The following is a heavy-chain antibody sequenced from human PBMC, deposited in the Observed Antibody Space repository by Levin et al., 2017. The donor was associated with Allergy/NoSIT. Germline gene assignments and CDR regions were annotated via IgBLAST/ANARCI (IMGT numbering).Heavy chain of an antibody. CDR3: ARDQRGASCYDC. V-gene: IGHV4-59*01. CDR2: IYYTGST. D-gene: IGHD4/OR15-4a*01. J-gene: IGHJ4*02. Sequence: PSETLSLTCTVSGGSISPYYWSWIRQPPGKGLEWIGFIYYTGSTSYNPSLKSRVTISVDTSKNQFSLKLSSVTAADTAVYYCARDQRGASCYDCWGQGSLVTVSS. CDR1: GGSISPYY.